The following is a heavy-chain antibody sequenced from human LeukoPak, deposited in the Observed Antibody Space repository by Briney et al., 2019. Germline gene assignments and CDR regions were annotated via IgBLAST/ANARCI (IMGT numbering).Heavy chain of an antibody. D-gene: IGHD3-22*01. CDR1: GYTFTSYG. J-gene: IGHJ4*02. V-gene: IGHV1-18*01. Sequence: ASVKVSCKASGYTFTSYGISWVRQAPGQGLEWMGWISAYNGNTNYAQKLQGRVTMTTDTSTSTAYMELRSLRSDDTAVYYCARTFPPEGPMIEVPYYFDYWGQGTLVTVSS. CDR3: ARTFPPEGPMIEVPYYFDY. CDR2: ISAYNGNT.